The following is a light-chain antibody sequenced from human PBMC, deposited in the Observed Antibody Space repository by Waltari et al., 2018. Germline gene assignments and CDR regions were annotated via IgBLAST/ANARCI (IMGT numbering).Light chain of an antibody. J-gene: IGLJ3*02. CDR2: NEN. CDR3: ALYMGSGIWV. Sequence: QTVVTQEPSLSVYTGGTVTLTCALSSGSLSTTSYATWYQQTPGQAPRTLVYNENALSSGVPDRFSGSILGNTAALTITGAQAGDESDYYCALYMGSGIWVFGGGTRLTVL. V-gene: IGLV8-61*01. CDR1: SGSLSTTSY.